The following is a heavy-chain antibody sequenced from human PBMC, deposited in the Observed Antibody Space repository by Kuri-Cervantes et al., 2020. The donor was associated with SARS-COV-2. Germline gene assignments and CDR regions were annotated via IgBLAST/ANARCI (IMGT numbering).Heavy chain of an antibody. CDR2: INHSGST. Sequence: SQTLSLTCAVFGGSFSAYYWNWIRQLPGKGLECIGEINHSGSTNYNPSLNSRVTISVDTSKNQSSLKLSSVTAADTAVYYCAIYLKGIAAAGTGPPPDYWGQGTRVTVAS. V-gene: IGHV4-34*01. J-gene: IGHJ4*02. CDR1: GGSFSAYY. D-gene: IGHD6-13*01. CDR3: AIYLKGIAAAGTGPPPDY.